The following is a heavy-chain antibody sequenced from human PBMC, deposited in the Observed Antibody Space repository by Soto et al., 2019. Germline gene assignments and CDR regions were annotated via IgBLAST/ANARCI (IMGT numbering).Heavy chain of an antibody. CDR2: IYYTGST. D-gene: IGHD3-10*01. CDR1: GGSISSGGYY. Sequence: QVQLQESGPGLVKPSQTLSLTCTVSGGSISSGGYYWSWIRQHPGKGLEWIGYIYYTGSTYYNPSLKSRVTIPVDTXXNQFSLKLSSVTAADTAVYYCATLYMVRGVRTFDYWGQGTLVTVSS. CDR3: ATLYMVRGVRTFDY. J-gene: IGHJ4*02. V-gene: IGHV4-31*03.